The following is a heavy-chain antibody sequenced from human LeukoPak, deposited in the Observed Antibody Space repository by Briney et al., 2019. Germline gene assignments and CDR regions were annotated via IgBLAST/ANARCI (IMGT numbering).Heavy chain of an antibody. V-gene: IGHV1-69*04. D-gene: IGHD2-15*01. J-gene: IGHJ6*02. CDR1: GGTFTTYS. CDR2: TIPILRMT. CDR3: ARDAYINDRWFYRMDV. Sequence: SVKVSCKASGGTFTTYSINWVRQAPGQGLEWMGRTIPILRMTNYAQRFQGRVTIIADKSTSTANLELSGLRSEDTAVYYCARDAYINDRWFYRMDVWGQGTTIIVSS.